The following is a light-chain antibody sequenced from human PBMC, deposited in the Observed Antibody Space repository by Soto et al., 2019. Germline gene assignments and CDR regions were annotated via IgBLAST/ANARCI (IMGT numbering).Light chain of an antibody. V-gene: IGKV3-20*01. CDR3: QQYGSSPPYT. Sequence: EVVLTQSPGTLSLSPGERASLSCRASQSVSNNYFAWYQQKPGQSPTLLIFGSSDRSTGITDRFSGSGSGTAFSLTISRLEPEDFAVYYCQQYGSSPPYTFGQGTKLEIK. J-gene: IGKJ2*01. CDR2: GSS. CDR1: QSVSNNY.